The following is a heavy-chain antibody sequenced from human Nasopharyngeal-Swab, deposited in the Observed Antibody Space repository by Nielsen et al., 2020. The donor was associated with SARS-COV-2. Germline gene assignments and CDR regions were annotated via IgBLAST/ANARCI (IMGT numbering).Heavy chain of an antibody. CDR3: ARDLGGFGGY. J-gene: IGHJ4*02. D-gene: IGHD4-23*01. CDR2: INTDGRRT. V-gene: IGHV3-74*01. Sequence: VSLKISCAASGFSFSTFWMHWVRQVPGEGLVWVSRINTDGRRTNYAESVKGRFTISRDNVKNMLYLQMNNLRPEDTAVYYCARDLGGFGGYWGQGTLATVSS. CDR1: GFSFSTFW.